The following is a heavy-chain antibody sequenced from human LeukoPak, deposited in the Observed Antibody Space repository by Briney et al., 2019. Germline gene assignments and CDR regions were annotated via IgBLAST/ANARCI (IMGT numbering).Heavy chain of an antibody. CDR3: ARDRGAADLDY. CDR2: IWYDGSNK. CDR1: GFTFSSYG. Sequence: GGSLRLSCAASGFTFSSYGMHWVRQAPGKGLEWVAVIWYDGSNKFYADSVKGRSTISRDNSKNTLYLQMNSLRAEDTAVYYCARDRGAADLDYWGQGTLVTVSS. J-gene: IGHJ4*02. V-gene: IGHV3-33*01. D-gene: IGHD6-13*01.